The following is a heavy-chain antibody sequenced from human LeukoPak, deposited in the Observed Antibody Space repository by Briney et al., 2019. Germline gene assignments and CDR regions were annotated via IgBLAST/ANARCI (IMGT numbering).Heavy chain of an antibody. D-gene: IGHD6-19*01. CDR2: ISGSGGST. Sequence: GGSLRLSCAASGSTFSSYAMSWVRQAPGKGLEWVSVISGSGGSTYYADSVKGRFTISRDNSKNTLYLQMNSLRAEDTAVYYCAKDDGSGWYYFDYWGQGTLVTVSS. CDR3: AKDDGSGWYYFDY. CDR1: GSTFSSYA. J-gene: IGHJ4*02. V-gene: IGHV3-23*01.